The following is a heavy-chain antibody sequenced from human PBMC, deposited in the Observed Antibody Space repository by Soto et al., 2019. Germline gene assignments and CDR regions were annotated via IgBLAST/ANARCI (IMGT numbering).Heavy chain of an antibody. CDR1: GFTFSSYS. V-gene: IGHV3-48*02. D-gene: IGHD3-9*01. CDR3: ARDPAYDILTGYYSGFDY. CDR2: ISSSSSTI. Sequence: GGSLRLSCAASGFTFSSYSTNWVRQAPGKGLEWVSYISSSSSTIYYADSVKGRFTISRDNAKNSLYLQMNSLRDEDTAVYYCARDPAYDILTGYYSGFDYWGQGTLVTVSS. J-gene: IGHJ4*02.